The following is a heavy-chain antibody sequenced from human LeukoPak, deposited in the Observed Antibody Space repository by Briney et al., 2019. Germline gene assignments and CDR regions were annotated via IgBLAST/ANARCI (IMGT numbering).Heavy chain of an antibody. D-gene: IGHD2-15*01. CDR2: IIPIFGTA. V-gene: IGHV1-69*13. CDR3: ARVGADCSDGNCY. J-gene: IGHJ4*02. Sequence: ASVKVSCKASGGTFSSYAISWVRQAPGQGLEWMGGIIPIFGTANYAQEFQGRVTITADESTSTAYMELSSLRSEDTAVYYCARVGADCSDGNCYWGQGTLVTVSS. CDR1: GGTFSSYA.